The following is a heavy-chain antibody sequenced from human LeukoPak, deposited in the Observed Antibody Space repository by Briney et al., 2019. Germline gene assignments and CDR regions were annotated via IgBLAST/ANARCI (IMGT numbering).Heavy chain of an antibody. D-gene: IGHD6-19*01. Sequence: GGSLRLPCEASEFTFSSYSMNWVRQAPGKGLEWVSYITNSGNSKSYADSVKGRFTISRDNSKNTLYLQMNSLRAEDTAVYYCAKDALEQWLVPDYWGQGTLVTVSS. CDR3: AKDALEQWLVPDY. V-gene: IGHV3-48*01. CDR2: ITNSGNSK. CDR1: EFTFSSYS. J-gene: IGHJ4*02.